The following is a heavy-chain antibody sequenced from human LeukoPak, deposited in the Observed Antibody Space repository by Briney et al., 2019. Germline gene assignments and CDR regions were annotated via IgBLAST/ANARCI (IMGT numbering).Heavy chain of an antibody. D-gene: IGHD3-10*01. CDR2: ISPSGDIT. CDR3: AKDDAWLRFGE. V-gene: IGHV3-23*01. Sequence: GGSLRLSCAASGFTFSNHGMNWVRQAPGKGLEWVSGISPSGDITYYADSVKGRFTISRDNSKNTLYLEVISLTAEDTAVYYCAKDDAWLRFGEWSQGTLVTVSA. J-gene: IGHJ4*02. CDR1: GFTFSNHG.